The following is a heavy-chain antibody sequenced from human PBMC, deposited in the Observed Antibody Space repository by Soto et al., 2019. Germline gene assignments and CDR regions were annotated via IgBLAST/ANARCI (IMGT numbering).Heavy chain of an antibody. CDR1: DVSSSAHY. Sequence: SETRYPTCGVFDVSSSAHYWSRTASTSGRGLEWIGEINYSGSTKSNPSLKRRLTLSIDTSKDQFSLRLSSVTAADTAVYYCARDSGGLRLGESSLYGEKDSFDFWDQGTLITVSS. V-gene: IGHV4-34*01. CDR3: ARDSGGLRLGESSLYGEKDSFDF. D-gene: IGHD3-16*02. CDR2: INYSGST. J-gene: IGHJ3*01.